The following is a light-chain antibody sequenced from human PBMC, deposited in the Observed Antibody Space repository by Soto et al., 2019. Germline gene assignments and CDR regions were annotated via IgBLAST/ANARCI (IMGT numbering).Light chain of an antibody. CDR1: SSDVGSYNR. CDR3: SSYTSSSTFVVV. V-gene: IGLV2-18*02. Sequence: QSALTQPPSVSGSPGQSVTISCTGTSSDVGSYNRVSWYQQPPGTAPKLMIYEVSNRPSGVPDRFSGSKSGNTASLTISGLQAEDEADYSCSSYTSSSTFVVVFGGGTKLTVL. CDR2: EVS. J-gene: IGLJ2*01.